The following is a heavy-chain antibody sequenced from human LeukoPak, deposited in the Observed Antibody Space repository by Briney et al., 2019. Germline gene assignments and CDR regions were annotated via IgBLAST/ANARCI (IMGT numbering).Heavy chain of an antibody. CDR1: GGSISSYY. CDR2: ISYSGST. CDR3: ARLEYSNGRVHWFDP. D-gene: IGHD5-18*01. V-gene: IGHV4-59*08. Sequence: SETLSLTCTVSGGSISSYYWSWIRQPPGKGLEWIGYISYSGSTNYNPSLKSRVTISVDTSKNQFSLKLSSVTAADTAVYYCARLEYSNGRVHWFDPWGQGALVTVSS. J-gene: IGHJ5*02.